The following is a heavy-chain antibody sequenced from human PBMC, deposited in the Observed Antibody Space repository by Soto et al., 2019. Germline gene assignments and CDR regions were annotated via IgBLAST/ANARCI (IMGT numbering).Heavy chain of an antibody. CDR2: ISSSSSYT. Sequence: GGSLRLSCAASGFTFSDYYMSWIRQAPGKGLEWVSYISSSSSYTNYADSVKGRFTISRDNAKNSLYLQMNSLRAEDTAVYYCARVVKWLVFDYWGQGTLVTVSS. V-gene: IGHV3-11*06. J-gene: IGHJ4*02. CDR3: ARVVKWLVFDY. D-gene: IGHD6-19*01. CDR1: GFTFSDYY.